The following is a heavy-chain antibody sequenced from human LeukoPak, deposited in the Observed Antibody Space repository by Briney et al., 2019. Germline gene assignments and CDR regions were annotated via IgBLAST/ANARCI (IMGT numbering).Heavy chain of an antibody. Sequence: SQTLSLTCTISGDSISSNSAAWNWIRQSPSRGLEWLGRTYYRSKWYNDYAVSVKSRLTINPDTSKNQFSLQLNSVTPEDTAVYYCARAWWQQLTPLDYWGQGTLVTVSS. J-gene: IGHJ4*02. D-gene: IGHD6-13*01. CDR3: ARAWWQQLTPLDY. CDR1: GDSISSNSAA. CDR2: TYYRSKWYN. V-gene: IGHV6-1*01.